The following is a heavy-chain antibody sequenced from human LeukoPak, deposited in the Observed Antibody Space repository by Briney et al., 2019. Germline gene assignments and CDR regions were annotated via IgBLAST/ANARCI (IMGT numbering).Heavy chain of an antibody. D-gene: IGHD3-22*01. CDR3: ARDHPSSGYYFDAFDI. Sequence: SETLSLTCTVSGGSISSGGYYWSWIRQPPGKGLEWIGYIYHSGSTYYNPSLKSRVTISVDRSKNQFSLKLSSVTAADTAVYYCARDHPSSGYYFDAFDIWGQGTMVTVSS. CDR2: IYHSGST. V-gene: IGHV4-30-2*01. J-gene: IGHJ3*02. CDR1: GGSISSGGYY.